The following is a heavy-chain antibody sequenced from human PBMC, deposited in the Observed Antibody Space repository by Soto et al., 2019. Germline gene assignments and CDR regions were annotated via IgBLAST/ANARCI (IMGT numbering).Heavy chain of an antibody. CDR1: GYTFTGYY. Sequence: QVQLVQSGAEVKKPGASVKVSCKASGYTFTGYYMHWVRQAPGQGLEWMGWINPNSGGTNYAQKFQGWVTMTRDTSISTAYMELSRLRSDDTAVYYCARQQLGIQLLSYYYYGMDVWGQGTTVTVSS. J-gene: IGHJ6*02. V-gene: IGHV1-2*04. CDR3: ARQQLGIQLLSYYYYGMDV. D-gene: IGHD6-13*01. CDR2: INPNSGGT.